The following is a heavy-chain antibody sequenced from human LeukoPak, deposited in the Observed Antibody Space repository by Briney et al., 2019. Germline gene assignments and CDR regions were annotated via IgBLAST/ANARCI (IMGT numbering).Heavy chain of an antibody. CDR1: GFTFSSYG. CDR3: ARLSGSFSLTYYFDY. D-gene: IGHD1-26*01. CDR2: IRYDGSNK. Sequence: GGSLRLSCAASGFTFSSYGMHWVRQAPGKGLEWVAFIRYDGSNKYYADSVKGRFTISRDNAKNSLYLQMNSLRAEDTAVYYCARLSGSFSLTYYFDYWGQGTLVTVSS. J-gene: IGHJ4*02. V-gene: IGHV3-30*02.